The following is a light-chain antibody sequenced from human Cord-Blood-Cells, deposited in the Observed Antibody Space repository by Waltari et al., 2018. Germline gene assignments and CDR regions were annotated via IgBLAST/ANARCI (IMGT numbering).Light chain of an antibody. CDR3: QQYNNWLSIT. CDR1: QSVSSN. V-gene: IGKV3-15*01. CDR2: GAS. Sequence: EIVMTQSPATLSVSPGERATLSCRASQSVSSNLAWYQQKPGQAPRLLINGASTRATGIPARFSGSGSGTEFTLTISSLQSEDFAVYYCQQYNNWLSITFGQGTRLEIK. J-gene: IGKJ5*01.